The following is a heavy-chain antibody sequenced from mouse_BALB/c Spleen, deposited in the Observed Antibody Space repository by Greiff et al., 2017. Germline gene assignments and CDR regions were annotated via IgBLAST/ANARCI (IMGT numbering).Heavy chain of an antibody. CDR2: ISSGGSYT. Sequence: EVKLVESGGGLVKPGGSLKLSCAASGFTFSSYAMSWVRQTPEKRLEWVATISSGGSYTYYPDSVKGRFTISRDNAKNTLYLQMSSLRSEDTAMYYCARHHPSDGYPYYFDYWGQGTTLTVSS. J-gene: IGHJ2*01. D-gene: IGHD2-3*01. V-gene: IGHV5-9-3*01. CDR1: GFTFSSYA. CDR3: ARHHPSDGYPYYFDY.